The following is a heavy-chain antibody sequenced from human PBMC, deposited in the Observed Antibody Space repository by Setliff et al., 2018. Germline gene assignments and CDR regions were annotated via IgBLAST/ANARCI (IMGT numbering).Heavy chain of an antibody. CDR1: GFTFSSYW. J-gene: IGHJ6*03. CDR3: ARDGRTRYYYYYMDV. Sequence: GGSLRLSCAASGFTFSSYWMSWVRQAPGKGLEWVANIKQDGSEKYYVDSVKGRFTISRDNAKNSLYLQMNSLRAEDTAVYYCARDGRTRYYYYYMDVWGKGSTVTVSS. V-gene: IGHV3-7*01. CDR2: IKQDGSEK.